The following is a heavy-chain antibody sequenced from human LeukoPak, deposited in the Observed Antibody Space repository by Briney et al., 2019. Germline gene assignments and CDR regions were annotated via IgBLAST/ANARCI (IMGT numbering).Heavy chain of an antibody. CDR3: ARADSSGWRTDY. J-gene: IGHJ4*02. V-gene: IGHV1-46*01. Sequence: ASVKVSCKASGYTFTSYYMHWVRQAPGQGLEWMGIINPSGGSTSYAQKFQGRVTMTTDTSTSTAYMELRSLRSDDTAVYYCARADSSGWRTDYWGQGTLVTVSS. D-gene: IGHD6-19*01. CDR1: GYTFTSYY. CDR2: INPSGGST.